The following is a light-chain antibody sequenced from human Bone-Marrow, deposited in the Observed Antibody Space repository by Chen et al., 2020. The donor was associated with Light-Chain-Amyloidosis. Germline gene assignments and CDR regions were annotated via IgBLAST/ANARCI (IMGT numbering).Light chain of an antibody. J-gene: IGLJ1*01. V-gene: IGLV2-14*01. CDR2: EVT. CDR3: SSYTITNTLV. Sequence: QSALTHPASVSGSPGHPITNSRTGTSSDVGGDNHVSWYQQHPDKAPKLMIYEVTNRPSWVPDRFSGSKSDNTASLTISGLQTEDEADYFCSSYTITNTLVFGSGTRVTVL. CDR1: SSDVGGDNH.